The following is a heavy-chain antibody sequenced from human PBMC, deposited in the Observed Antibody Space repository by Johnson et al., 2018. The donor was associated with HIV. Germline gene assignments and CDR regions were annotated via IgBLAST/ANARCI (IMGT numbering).Heavy chain of an antibody. J-gene: IGHJ3*02. CDR2: IKSKTDGGTT. CDR1: GFIVGTKY. Sequence: VQLVESGGGLVQSGGSLRLACVASGFIVGTKYMSWVRQAPGKGLEWVGRIKSKTDGGTTDYAAPVKGRFTISRDDSKNTLYLQMNSLKTEDTAVYYCTTAKWLLGAFDIWGQGTMVTVSS. V-gene: IGHV3-15*01. CDR3: TTAKWLLGAFDI. D-gene: IGHD3-22*01.